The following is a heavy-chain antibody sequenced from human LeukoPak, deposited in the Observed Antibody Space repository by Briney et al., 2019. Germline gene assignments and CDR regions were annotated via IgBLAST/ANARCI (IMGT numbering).Heavy chain of an antibody. CDR3: ALLAVASDFDY. CDR2: IGSSGTTI. D-gene: IGHD6-19*01. J-gene: IGHJ4*02. V-gene: IGHV3-48*03. CDR1: GFPFSIYE. Sequence: PWGSLRLSCAVSGFPFSIYEMNWVRQAPGKGLEWVSNIGSSGTTIYYADSVKGRFSISRDNAKNSLYLQMNSLRVEDTAVYYCALLAVASDFDYWGQGALVTVSS.